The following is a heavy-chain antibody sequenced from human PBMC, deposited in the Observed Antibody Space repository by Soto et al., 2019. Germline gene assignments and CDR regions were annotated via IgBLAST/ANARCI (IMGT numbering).Heavy chain of an antibody. CDR1: GYTFTRYG. V-gene: IGHV1-18*01. CDR2: ISADNGNT. D-gene: IGHD2-2*01. Sequence: ASVKVSCKASGYTFTRYGITWVRQAPGQGLEGRGWISADNGNTNYAQKLQGTVTMTTATSTSTAYMELRSPRSDDTAVYYCASFCATVPATRLFDYFGQGTLVTVSS. CDR3: ASFCATVPATRLFDY. J-gene: IGHJ4*02.